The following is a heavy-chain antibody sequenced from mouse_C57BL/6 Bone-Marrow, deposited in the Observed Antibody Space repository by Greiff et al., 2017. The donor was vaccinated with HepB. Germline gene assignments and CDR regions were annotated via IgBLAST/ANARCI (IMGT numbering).Heavy chain of an antibody. CDR3: ARAVYYYGGSPFAY. D-gene: IGHD1-1*01. Sequence: DVKLVESGGGLVQPGGSLKLSCAASGFTFRDYYMYWVRQTPEKRLEWVAYISNGGGSTYYPDTVKGRFTISRDNAKNTLYLQMSRLQSEHTAMYYCARAVYYYGGSPFAYWGQGTLVTVSA. V-gene: IGHV5-12*01. CDR1: GFTFRDYY. CDR2: ISNGGGST. J-gene: IGHJ3*01.